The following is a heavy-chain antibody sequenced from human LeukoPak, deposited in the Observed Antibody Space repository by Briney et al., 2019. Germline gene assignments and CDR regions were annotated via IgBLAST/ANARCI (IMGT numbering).Heavy chain of an antibody. CDR2: IYYSGST. Sequence: SETLSLTCTVSGGSVSSSTYYWGCIRQPPGKGLEWIGTIYYSGSTYYNPSLKSRVTISVGTSMNQFSLKLSSVTAADTAVYYCARQVRDIVVVPAVLYFDYWGQGTLVTVSS. V-gene: IGHV4-39*01. CDR1: GGSVSSSTYY. J-gene: IGHJ4*02. CDR3: ARQVRDIVVVPAVLYFDY. D-gene: IGHD2-2*01.